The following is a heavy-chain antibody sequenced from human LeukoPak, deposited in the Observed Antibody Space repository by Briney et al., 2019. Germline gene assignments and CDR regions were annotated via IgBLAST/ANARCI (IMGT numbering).Heavy chain of an antibody. J-gene: IGHJ4*02. CDR2: INGDGSNS. Sequence: PGGSLRLSCVASGFTFTTYWMLWVRQAPGKGLVWVSRINGDGSNSNYADSVKGRFTISRDNARNTLYLQMNGLRAEDTALYYCARTSPTSHFDFWGQGTLVTAPS. D-gene: IGHD3-16*01. CDR1: GFTFTTYW. V-gene: IGHV3-74*01. CDR3: ARTSPTSHFDF.